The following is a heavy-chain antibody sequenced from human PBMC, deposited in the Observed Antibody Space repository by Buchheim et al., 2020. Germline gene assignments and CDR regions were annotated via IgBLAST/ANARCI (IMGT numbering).Heavy chain of an antibody. J-gene: IGHJ6*02. CDR1: GGSIISGANY. Sequence: QVQLQESGPGLVKPSQTLSLTCAVSGGSIISGANYWSWIRQPPGKGLEWIGEINHSGSTNYSPSLKSRVTISLDTSKNQFSLKLSSVTAADTAVYYCARGPAVLMVYAIPGMDVWGQGTT. CDR3: ARGPAVLMVYAIPGMDV. CDR2: INHSGST. V-gene: IGHV4-30-4*01. D-gene: IGHD2-8*01.